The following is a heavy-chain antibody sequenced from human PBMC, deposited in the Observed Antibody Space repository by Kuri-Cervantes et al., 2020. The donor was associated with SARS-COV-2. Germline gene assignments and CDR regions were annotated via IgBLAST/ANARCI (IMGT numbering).Heavy chain of an antibody. V-gene: IGHV4-61*02. J-gene: IGHJ6*03. D-gene: IGHD3-3*01. CDR2: IYTSGST. Sequence: LSCTVSGGSISNGSYYWSWIRQPAGRGLEWIGRIYTSGSTNYNPSLKSRVTISVDTSKNQFSLKLSSVTAADTAVYYCARGSVGAIFGVVTHYYYMDVWGKGTTVTVSS. CDR3: ARGSVGAIFGVVTHYYYMDV. CDR1: GGSISNGSYY.